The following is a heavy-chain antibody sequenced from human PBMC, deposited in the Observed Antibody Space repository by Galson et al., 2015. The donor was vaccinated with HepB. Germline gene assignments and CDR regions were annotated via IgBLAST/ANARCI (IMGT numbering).Heavy chain of an antibody. CDR1: GFTFDSYT. Sequence: SLRLSCAASGFTFDSYTMNWVRQAPGKGPGWLSAMEGRGGNSYYADSVKGRFTVSRDDPKNTLYLQMDSLRVEDTAVYYCAKDSWSGNGIFDPFHIWGQGTVVTVSS. V-gene: IGHV3-23*01. CDR2: MEGRGGNS. J-gene: IGHJ3*02. CDR3: AKDSWSGNGIFDPFHI. D-gene: IGHD3-3*01.